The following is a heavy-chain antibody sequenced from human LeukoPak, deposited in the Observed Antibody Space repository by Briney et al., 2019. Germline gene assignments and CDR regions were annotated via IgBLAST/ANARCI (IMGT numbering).Heavy chain of an antibody. V-gene: IGHV3-23*01. CDR3: ASNPTSYDSGGSLDY. CDR1: GFTFSSYA. Sequence: GGSLRLSCAASGFTFSSYAMSWVRQAPGKGLEWVSAISGSGGSTYYADSVKGRFTISRDNSKNTLYLQMNSLRAEDTAVYYCASNPTSYDSGGSLDYWGQGTLVTVSS. CDR2: ISGSGGST. J-gene: IGHJ4*02. D-gene: IGHD3-22*01.